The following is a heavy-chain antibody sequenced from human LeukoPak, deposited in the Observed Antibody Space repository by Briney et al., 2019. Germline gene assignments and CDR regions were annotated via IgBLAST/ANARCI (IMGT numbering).Heavy chain of an antibody. D-gene: IGHD6-6*01. CDR2: INHSGST. CDR3: ARGLAARRRGFDY. V-gene: IGHV4-34*01. CDR1: GESFSGYY. J-gene: IGHJ4*02. Sequence: KPSETLSLTCAVYGESFSGYYWSWIRQPPGTGLEWIGEINHSGSTNYNPSLKSRVTISVDTSKNQFSLKLSSVTAADTAVYYCARGLAARRRGFDYWGQGTLVTVSS.